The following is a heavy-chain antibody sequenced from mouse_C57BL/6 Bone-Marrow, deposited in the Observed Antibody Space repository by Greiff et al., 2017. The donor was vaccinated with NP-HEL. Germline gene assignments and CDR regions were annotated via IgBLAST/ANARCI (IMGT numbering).Heavy chain of an antibody. J-gene: IGHJ3*01. Sequence: DVQLQESGGGLVQPKGSLKLSCAASGFTFNTYAMHWVRQAPGKGLEWVARIRSKSSNYATYYADSVKDRFTISRDDSQSMLYLQMNNLKTEDTAIYYCVRGDYYGSSSWCAYWGQGTLVTVSA. D-gene: IGHD1-1*01. V-gene: IGHV10-3*01. CDR3: VRGDYYGSSSWCAY. CDR1: GFTFNTYA. CDR2: IRSKSSNYAT.